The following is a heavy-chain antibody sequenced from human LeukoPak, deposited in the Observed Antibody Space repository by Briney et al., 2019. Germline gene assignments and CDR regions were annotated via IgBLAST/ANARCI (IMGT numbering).Heavy chain of an antibody. CDR2: ISAYNGNT. CDR1: GYTFTSYG. Sequence: ASVKVSCKASGYTFTSYGISWVRQAPGQGLEWMGWISAYNGNTNYAQKFQSRVTMTTDASTSTAYMELRSLRSDDTAVYYCARVDLSWSDTSGYYRDWFDPWGQGTLVTVSS. CDR3: ARVDLSWSDTSGYYRDWFDP. D-gene: IGHD3-22*01. J-gene: IGHJ5*02. V-gene: IGHV1-18*01.